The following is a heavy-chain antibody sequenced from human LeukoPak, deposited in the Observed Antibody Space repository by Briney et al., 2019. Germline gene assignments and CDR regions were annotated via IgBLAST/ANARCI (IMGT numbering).Heavy chain of an antibody. D-gene: IGHD5-18*01. CDR3: ATYVDTVRYDAFDV. J-gene: IGHJ3*01. CDR2: IHPDGKNT. Sequence: PGGSLRLSCAASGFTFSNYWMDWVRQAPGKGLVWVSRIHPDGKNTAYADSVKGRFTISRDKARNTLFLQMCSLRTEDAAVYYCATYVDTVRYDAFDVWGQGTMVTVSS. CDR1: GFTFSNYW. V-gene: IGHV3-74*01.